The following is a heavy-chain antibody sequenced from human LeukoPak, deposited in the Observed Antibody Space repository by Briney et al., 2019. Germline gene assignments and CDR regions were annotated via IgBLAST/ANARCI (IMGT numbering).Heavy chain of an antibody. CDR2: FYYSGNT. Sequence: SETLSLTCTVSGGSISSSSYYWGWIRQPPGKGLEWIGSFYYSGNTYYNPSLRGRVTISVDTSKNQFSLKLNSVAAADTAVYYCVRHIYDITGRPFDYWGQGTLVTVSS. CDR1: GGSISSSSYY. V-gene: IGHV4-39*01. J-gene: IGHJ4*02. CDR3: VRHIYDITGRPFDY. D-gene: IGHD3-22*01.